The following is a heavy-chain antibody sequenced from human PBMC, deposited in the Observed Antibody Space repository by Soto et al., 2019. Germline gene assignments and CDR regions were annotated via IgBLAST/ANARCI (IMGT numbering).Heavy chain of an antibody. CDR1: GGSISSYY. CDR2: IYYSGST. V-gene: IGHV4-59*01. J-gene: IGHJ4*02. D-gene: IGHD3-9*01. CDR3: ARARRDILTGYYKAGRYYFDY. Sequence: SETLSLTCTVSGGSISSYYWSWIRQPPGKGLEWIGYIYYSGSTNYNPSLKSRVTISVDTSKNQFSLKLSSVTAADTAVYYCARARRDILTGYYKAGRYYFDYWGQGTLVTVSS.